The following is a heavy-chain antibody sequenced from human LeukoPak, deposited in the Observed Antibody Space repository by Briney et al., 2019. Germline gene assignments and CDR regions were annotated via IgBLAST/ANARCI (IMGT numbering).Heavy chain of an antibody. CDR2: IHYSGKT. CDR1: GGSISSGAYY. D-gene: IGHD2-15*01. V-gene: IGHV4-39*06. Sequence: PSETLSLTCTVSGGSISSGAYYWGWIRQPPGKGLEWIGTIHYSGKTYYNPSLKSRITISIDTSKKQFALKLSSVTAADTAVYYCARDEGYCSGGSCSGAFDIWGQGTMVTVSS. J-gene: IGHJ3*02. CDR3: ARDEGYCSGGSCSGAFDI.